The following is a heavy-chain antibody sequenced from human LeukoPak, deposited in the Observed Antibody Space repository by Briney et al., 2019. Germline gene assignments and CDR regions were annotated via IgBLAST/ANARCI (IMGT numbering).Heavy chain of an antibody. V-gene: IGHV4-34*01. D-gene: IGHD6-19*01. Sequence: SETLSLTCAVYGGSFSGYYWTWIRQPPGKGLEWIGEINHSGSTNYNPSLKSRVTISVDTSKNQFSLKLSSVTAADTAVYYCARRAARPPKYSSGCCGVWGQGTLVTVSS. CDR3: ARRAARPPKYSSGCCGV. CDR2: INHSGST. CDR1: GGSFSGYY. J-gene: IGHJ4*02.